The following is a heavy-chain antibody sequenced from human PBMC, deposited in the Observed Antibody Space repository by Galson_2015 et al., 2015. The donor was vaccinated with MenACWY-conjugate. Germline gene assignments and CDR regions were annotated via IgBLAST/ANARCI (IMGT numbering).Heavy chain of an antibody. J-gene: IGHJ4*02. V-gene: IGHV6-1*01. CDR3: VREGCYFDY. CDR1: GDSVSSNSAA. D-gene: IGHD6-19*01. CDR2: TYYRSKWYN. Sequence: CAISGDSVSSNSAAWNWIRQSPSRGLEWLGKTYYRSKWYNDYAVSVKSRITINPDTSNNQFSLQLNSVTPDGTAVYYCVREGCYFDYWGQGTLVTVSS.